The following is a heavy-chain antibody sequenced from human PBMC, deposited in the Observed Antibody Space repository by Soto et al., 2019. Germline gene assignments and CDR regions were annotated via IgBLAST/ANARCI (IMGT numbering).Heavy chain of an antibody. CDR3: ARVRGSSRSSILGYSSSWYIFDY. D-gene: IGHD6-13*01. CDR1: GYSISSGYY. V-gene: IGHV4-38-2*01. CDR2: IYHSGRT. Sequence: SETLSLTCAVSGYSISSGYYWGWIRQPPGKGLEWMGSIYHSGRTYYNPSLKSRVTISVDTSKNQFSLKLSSVTAADTAVYYCARVRGSSRSSILGYSSSWYIFDYWGQGTLVTVSS. J-gene: IGHJ4*02.